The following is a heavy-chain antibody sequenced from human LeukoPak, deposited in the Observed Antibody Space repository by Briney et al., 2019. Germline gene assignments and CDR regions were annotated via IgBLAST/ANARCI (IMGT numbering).Heavy chain of an antibody. J-gene: IGHJ4*02. CDR2: IYYSGST. Sequence: SETLSLTCTVSGGSISSYYWSWIRQPPGKGLEWIGYIYYSGSTNYNPSLKSRVTISVDTSKNQFSLKLSSVTAADTAVYYCAKDAVLWAKAPIDYWGQGTLVTVSS. D-gene: IGHD3-10*01. CDR1: GGSISSYY. V-gene: IGHV4-59*12. CDR3: AKDAVLWAKAPIDY.